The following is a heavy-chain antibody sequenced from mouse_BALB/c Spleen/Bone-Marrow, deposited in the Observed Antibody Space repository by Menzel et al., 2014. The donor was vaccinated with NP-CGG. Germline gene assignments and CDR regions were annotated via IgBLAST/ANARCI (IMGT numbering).Heavy chain of an antibody. CDR2: IDPGNVNT. J-gene: IGHJ2*01. V-gene: IGHV14-3*02. Sequence: EVHRQQSGADLGKPGASVKLSCTASGFNIKDTYMHWGKQRPEQGLEGMGRIDPGNVNTKYDPKFQGKATITADTSSNTAYLQLSSLTSEDTAVYYCASYVYGYYFDYWGQGTTLTVSS. D-gene: IGHD1-1*01. CDR3: ASYVYGYYFDY. CDR1: GFNIKDTY.